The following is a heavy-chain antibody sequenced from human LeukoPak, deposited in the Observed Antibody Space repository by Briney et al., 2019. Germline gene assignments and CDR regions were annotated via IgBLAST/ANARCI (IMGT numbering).Heavy chain of an antibody. J-gene: IGHJ4*02. Sequence: GGSLRLSCAASGFTFSTYTMNWVRQAPGKGLEWVSSISSRSSYIYYADSVKGRFTISRDNAKNSLYLQMNSLRAEDTAVYYCARGGVLLWFGELEYIDYWGQGTLVTVSS. CDR1: GFTFSTYT. CDR2: ISSRSSYI. V-gene: IGHV3-21*01. D-gene: IGHD3-10*01. CDR3: ARGGVLLWFGELEYIDY.